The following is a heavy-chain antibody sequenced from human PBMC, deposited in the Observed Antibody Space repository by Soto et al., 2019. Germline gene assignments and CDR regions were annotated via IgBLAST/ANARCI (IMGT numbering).Heavy chain of an antibody. CDR1: GYNFTNFD. CDR2: MNPSSGET. Sequence: ASVKVSCKTSGYNFTNFDINWVRQAPGRGLVWMGWMNPSSGETGSAQNFQGRVTMTRDISTRTFFMQLTSLRSEDTAIYYCARLAEYCNGIKCYSNFDLWGRGTQVTVSS. CDR3: ARLAEYCNGIKCYSNFDL. J-gene: IGHJ4*01. D-gene: IGHD2-15*01. V-gene: IGHV1-8*01.